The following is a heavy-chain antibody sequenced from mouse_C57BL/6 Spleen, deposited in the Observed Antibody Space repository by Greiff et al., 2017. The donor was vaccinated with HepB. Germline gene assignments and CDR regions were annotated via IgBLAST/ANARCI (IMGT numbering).Heavy chain of an antibody. J-gene: IGHJ3*01. CDR2: IWGVGST. Sequence: VMLVESGPGLVAPSQSLSITCPVSGFSLTSSGVSCVRQPPGKGLEWLGVIWGVGSTNYHSALISRLSISKDNSKSQVFLKLNSLQTDDTATYYGAKQGYYGSSFLFAYWGQGTLVTVSA. V-gene: IGHV2-3*01. CDR1: GFSLTSSG. CDR3: AKQGYYGSSFLFAY. D-gene: IGHD1-1*01.